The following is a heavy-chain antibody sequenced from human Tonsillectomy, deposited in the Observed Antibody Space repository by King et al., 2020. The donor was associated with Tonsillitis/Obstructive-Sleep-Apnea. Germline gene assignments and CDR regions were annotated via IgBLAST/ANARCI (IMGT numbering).Heavy chain of an antibody. V-gene: IGHV3-11*01. CDR1: GFTFSDYY. D-gene: IGHD2-2*01. CDR3: AGGTSWDPLGYCSSTSAPGHYYYYYYMDV. Sequence: VQLVESGGGLVKPGGSLRLSCAASGFTFSDYYMSWIRQAPGKGLEWVSYISSSGSTIYYADSVKGRFTISRDNAKNSLYLQMNSLRAEDTAVYYCAGGTSWDPLGYCSSTSAPGHYYYYYYMDVWGKGTTVTVSS. CDR2: ISSSGSTI. J-gene: IGHJ6*03.